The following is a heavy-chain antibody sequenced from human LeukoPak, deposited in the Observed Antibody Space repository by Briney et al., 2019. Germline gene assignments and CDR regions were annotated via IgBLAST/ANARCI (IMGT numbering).Heavy chain of an antibody. D-gene: IGHD6-25*01. CDR3: GRVMAEDSGIDL. CDR1: GFTVSSKF. J-gene: IGHJ5*02. Sequence: GGSLRLSCAASGFTVSSKFMTWVRQAPGKGLEWVSIIYVGDRTFYPDSVKGRFSISRDNSKNILYLQMTRMRVEDTATYYCGRVMAEDSGIDLWGQGTLVTVSS. CDR2: IYVGDRT. V-gene: IGHV3-53*01.